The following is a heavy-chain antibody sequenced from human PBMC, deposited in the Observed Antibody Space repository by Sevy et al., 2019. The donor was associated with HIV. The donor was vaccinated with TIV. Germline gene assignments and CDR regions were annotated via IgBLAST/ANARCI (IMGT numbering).Heavy chain of an antibody. CDR3: ARAGKDIVVVPAAAPYYYYGMDV. CDR2: INHSGST. V-gene: IGHV4-34*01. CDR1: GGSFSGYY. D-gene: IGHD2-2*01. Sequence: SETLSLTCAVYGGSFSGYYWSWIRQPPGKGLEWIGEINHSGSTNYNPSLKSRVTISVDTSKNQFSLKLSYVTAADTAVYYCARAGKDIVVVPAAAPYYYYGMDVWGQGTTVTVSS. J-gene: IGHJ6*02.